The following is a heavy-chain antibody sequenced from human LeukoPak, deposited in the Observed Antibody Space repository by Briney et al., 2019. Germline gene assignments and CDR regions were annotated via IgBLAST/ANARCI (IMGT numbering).Heavy chain of an antibody. D-gene: IGHD6-13*01. J-gene: IGHJ4*02. Sequence: GGSLRLSCAASGVNVSSNYMTWIRQAPGKGLEWVSLIYGGDAAYYAESVRGRFMISRDNLKNTLFLQMNSLRVEDTAVYYCVTSTGQQFIPYDYWGQGTHVTVSS. CDR1: GVNVSSNY. CDR3: VTSTGQQFIPYDY. CDR2: IYGGDAA. V-gene: IGHV3-66*02.